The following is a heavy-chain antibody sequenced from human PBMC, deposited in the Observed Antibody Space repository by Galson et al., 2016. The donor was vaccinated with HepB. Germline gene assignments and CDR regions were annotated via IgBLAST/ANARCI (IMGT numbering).Heavy chain of an antibody. CDR3: AKEIGLLSPFDF. D-gene: IGHD3/OR15-3a*01. CDR2: ISFDGANK. Sequence: SLRLSCAASGFRFRSYGMHWVRQAPGKGLEWVAEISFDGANKNYVDSVKGRFTVSRDNSKDTLYLQMNGLRPEDTAVYFFAKEIGLLSPFDFWGQGTLVTVSS. J-gene: IGHJ4*02. CDR1: GFRFRSYG. V-gene: IGHV3-30*18.